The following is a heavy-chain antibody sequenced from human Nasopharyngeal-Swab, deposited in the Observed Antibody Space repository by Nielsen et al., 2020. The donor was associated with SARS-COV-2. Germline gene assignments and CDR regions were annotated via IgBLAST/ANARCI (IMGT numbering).Heavy chain of an antibody. D-gene: IGHD2-21*02. Sequence: GGSLRLSCAASGFIFNTYWMSWVRQAPGKGPEWVANIKSDGSGRNYVDSVKGRFTISRDNAENSLYLQMDSLRAEDTAIYYCARYYCGGDCPFDYWGQGILVTVSS. J-gene: IGHJ4*02. CDR2: IKSDGSGR. CDR3: ARYYCGGDCPFDY. CDR1: GFIFNTYW. V-gene: IGHV3-7*01.